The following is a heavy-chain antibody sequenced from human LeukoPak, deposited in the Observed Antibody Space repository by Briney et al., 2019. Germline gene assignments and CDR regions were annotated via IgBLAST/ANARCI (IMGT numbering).Heavy chain of an antibody. Sequence: SGTLSLTCAVSGGSISSSNWWSGVRPPPGKGLEWIGEIYHSGSTNYNPSLKSRVTISVDKSKNQFSLKLSSVTAADTAVYYCARGVGGVRGDFDYWGQGTLVTVSS. CDR2: IYHSGST. CDR1: GGSISSSNW. V-gene: IGHV4-4*02. J-gene: IGHJ4*02. CDR3: ARGVGGVRGDFDY. D-gene: IGHD3-10*01.